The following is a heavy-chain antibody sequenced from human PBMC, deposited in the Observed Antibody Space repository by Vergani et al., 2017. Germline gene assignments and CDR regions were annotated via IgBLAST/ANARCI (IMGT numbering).Heavy chain of an antibody. D-gene: IGHD1-26*01. CDR2: TYYRSKWYN. Sequence: QVQLQQSGPGLVKPSQTLSLTCAISGDSVSSSSVTWNWIRQSPSRGLEWLGRTYYRSKWYNEYAVSVRSRIIINPDTSKNQVSLQLDSVTPEDTAVYYWAGGSWGKFDYWGQGTLVTVSS. V-gene: IGHV6-1*01. J-gene: IGHJ4*02. CDR3: AGGSWGKFDY. CDR1: GDSVSSSSVT.